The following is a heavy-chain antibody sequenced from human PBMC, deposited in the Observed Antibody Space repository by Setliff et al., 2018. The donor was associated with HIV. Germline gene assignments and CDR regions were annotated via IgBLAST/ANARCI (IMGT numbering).Heavy chain of an antibody. J-gene: IGHJ4*02. CDR1: GYSITNGYY. V-gene: IGHV4-38-2*01. Sequence: PSETLSLTCAVSGYSITNGYYWGWIRQPPGKGLEWIGSIFHSGSTYYNPSLKSRVTISVDTSKNQFSLKLSSVTAADTAVYYCARRNVVVPAALDYWGQGTLVTVSS. CDR3: ARRNVVVPAALDY. D-gene: IGHD2-2*01. CDR2: IFHSGST.